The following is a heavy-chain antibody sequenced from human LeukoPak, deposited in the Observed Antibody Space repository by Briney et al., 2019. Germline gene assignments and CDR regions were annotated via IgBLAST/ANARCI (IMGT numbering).Heavy chain of an antibody. Sequence: GGSLRLSCAASGFTFSSYWMHWVRQAPGKGLVWVSRINSDGSSTNYADSVKGRFTISRDNAEDTLYLQMNSLRAEDTAVYYCARGRGNRGWYRGYYFDYWGQGTLVTVSS. CDR3: ARGRGNRGWYRGYYFDY. CDR1: GFTFSSYW. V-gene: IGHV3-74*01. CDR2: INSDGSST. J-gene: IGHJ4*02. D-gene: IGHD6-19*01.